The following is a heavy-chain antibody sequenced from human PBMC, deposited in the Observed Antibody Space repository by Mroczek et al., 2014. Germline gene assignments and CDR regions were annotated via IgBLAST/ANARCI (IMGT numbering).Heavy chain of an antibody. CDR2: ISGSGGST. J-gene: IGHJ4*02. CDR1: GFTFSSYA. CDR3: AKDGEYQRLRTQKDVLLGNEFDY. V-gene: IGHV3-23*04. D-gene: IGHD2-2*01. Sequence: VQLVQSGGGLVQPGGSLRLSCAASGFTFSSYAMSWVRQAPGKGLEWVSAISGSGGSTYYADSVKGRFTISRDNSKNTLYLQMNSLRAEDXAVYYCAKDGEYQRLRTQKDVLLGNEFDYWGQGTLVTVSS.